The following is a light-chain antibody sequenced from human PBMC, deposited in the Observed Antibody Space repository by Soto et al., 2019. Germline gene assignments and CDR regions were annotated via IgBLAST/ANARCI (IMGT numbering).Light chain of an antibody. V-gene: IGKV1-5*03. CDR2: KAS. J-gene: IGKJ1*01. CDR1: QSISSW. Sequence: DIQMTQSPSTLSASVGDRVTITCRASQSISSWLAWYQQKPGKAPKLLIYKASSLERGVPSRFSGSGSGTEFTLTISSLQPDDFATCYCQQYNSYWTFGQGTKVEIK. CDR3: QQYNSYWT.